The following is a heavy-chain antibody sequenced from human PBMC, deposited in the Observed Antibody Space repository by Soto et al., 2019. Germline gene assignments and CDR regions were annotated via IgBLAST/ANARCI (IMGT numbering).Heavy chain of an antibody. Sequence: QVQLVESGGGVVQPGRSLRLSCAASGFTFSNYPIHWVRQAPDKGLEWVAVISSDGGDKYYADSVKGRFTISRDNSKNTLDLRMHSLRPGDTAVYYCASVNCGGDCYYPFLHYAMDVWGQGTTVTVSS. CDR2: ISSDGGDK. CDR1: GFTFSNYP. CDR3: ASVNCGGDCYYPFLHYAMDV. V-gene: IGHV3-30-3*01. D-gene: IGHD2-21*02. J-gene: IGHJ6*02.